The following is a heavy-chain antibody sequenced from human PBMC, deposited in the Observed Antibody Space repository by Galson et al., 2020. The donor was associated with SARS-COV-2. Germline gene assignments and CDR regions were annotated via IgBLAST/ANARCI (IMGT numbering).Heavy chain of an antibody. J-gene: IGHJ6*03. Sequence: QLGESLKISCAASGFTFSSYAMHWVRQAPGKGLEWVAVISYDGSNKYYADSVQGRFTISRDNSKNTLYLQMNSLRAEDTAVYYCARDNNFVYFWSGYILRESTYYYYYMDVWGKGTTVTVSS. CDR1: GFTFSSYA. CDR2: ISYDGSNK. V-gene: IGHV3-30*04. D-gene: IGHD3-3*01. CDR3: ARDNNFVYFWSGYILRESTYYYYYMDV.